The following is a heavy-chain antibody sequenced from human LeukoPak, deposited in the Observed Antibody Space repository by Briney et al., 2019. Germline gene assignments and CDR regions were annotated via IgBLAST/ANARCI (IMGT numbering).Heavy chain of an antibody. CDR3: ARSASLMNPLDY. Sequence: GASVKVSCKASGYTFTSYYIHWMRQAPGQGLEWMGMINPSGGSTNNAQKFQGRITMTRDTSTSTVYMELSSLRSEDTAVYYCARSASLMNPLDYWGQGTLVTVSS. J-gene: IGHJ4*02. CDR2: INPSGGST. D-gene: IGHD1-14*01. CDR1: GYTFTSYY. V-gene: IGHV1-46*01.